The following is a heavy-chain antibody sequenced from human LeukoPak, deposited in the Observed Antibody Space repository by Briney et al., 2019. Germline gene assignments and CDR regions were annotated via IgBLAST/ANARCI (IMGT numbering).Heavy chain of an antibody. V-gene: IGHV4-59*01. CDR3: ARGGWNKFDY. CDR2: IFYSGTT. J-gene: IGHJ4*02. Sequence: SETLSLTCTVSGASISSYYWTWIRQPPGKGLEWIGFIFYSGTTNYNPSLKSRVTISVDTSKNQFSLKLSSVTAADTAVYYCARGGWNKFDYWGQGTLVTVSS. D-gene: IGHD3-22*01. CDR1: GASISSYY.